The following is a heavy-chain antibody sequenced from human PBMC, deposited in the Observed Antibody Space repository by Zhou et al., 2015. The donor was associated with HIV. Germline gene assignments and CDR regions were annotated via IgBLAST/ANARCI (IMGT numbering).Heavy chain of an antibody. CDR2: IVPTLETI. J-gene: IGHJ2*01. Sequence: QVQLVQSGAEVKKPGSSVKVSCKTSGGSFSDSSINWVRQAPGQGLEWMGAIVPTLETINYAPKFQGRLIITADESTSTAYMELTGLRPEDTSIYFCAREHSPSFDFKTRFFDLWGRGTLVTVSA. CDR1: GGSFSDSS. D-gene: IGHD2/OR15-2a*01. CDR3: AREHSPSFDFKTRFFDL. V-gene: IGHV1-69*01.